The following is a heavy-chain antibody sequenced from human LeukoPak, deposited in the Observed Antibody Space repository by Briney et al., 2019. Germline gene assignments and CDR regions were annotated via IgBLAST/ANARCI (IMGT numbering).Heavy chain of an antibody. J-gene: IGHJ4*02. CDR2: INHSGST. CDR1: GGSFSGYY. Sequence: PSETLSLTCAVYGGSFSGYYWSWIRQPPGKGLEWIGEINHSGSTNYNPSLKSRVTISVDTSKNQFSLKLSSVTAADTAVYYCARHPILTYYYGSGGYYRGSFDYWGQGTLVTVSS. D-gene: IGHD3-10*01. CDR3: ARHPILTYYYGSGGYYRGSFDY. V-gene: IGHV4-34*01.